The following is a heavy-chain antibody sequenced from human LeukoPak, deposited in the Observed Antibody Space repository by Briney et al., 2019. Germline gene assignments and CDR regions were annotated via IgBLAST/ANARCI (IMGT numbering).Heavy chain of an antibody. CDR2: ISNDERNK. CDR1: GFNFHNFA. V-gene: IGHV3-30*04. CDR3: ARDSGTTHFDY. Sequence: GGSLRLSCEASGFNFHNFAMHWVRQAPGKGLEWVAVISNDERNKYYTDSVKGRFTISRDNSKSTVYLQMNSLRAEDTAVYYCARDSGTTHFDYWGQGTLVTVSS. D-gene: IGHD1-7*01. J-gene: IGHJ4*02.